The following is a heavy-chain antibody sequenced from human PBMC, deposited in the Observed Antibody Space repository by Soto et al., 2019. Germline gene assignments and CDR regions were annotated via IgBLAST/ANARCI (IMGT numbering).Heavy chain of an antibody. J-gene: IGHJ4*02. D-gene: IGHD3-10*01. V-gene: IGHV1-69*01. CDR2: IIPMFGTA. CDR1: GGPFSDYA. CDR3: ARDLDYYGSGNYYNRIDY. Sequence: QVQLVQSGAEVKKPGSSVKVSCKVSGGPFSDYAVSWVRQAPGQGLEWMGGIIPMFGTANYAQKFQGRVTITADEYTTTAYMELSSLRSEDTAVYYCARDLDYYGSGNYYNRIDYWGQGTLVTVSS.